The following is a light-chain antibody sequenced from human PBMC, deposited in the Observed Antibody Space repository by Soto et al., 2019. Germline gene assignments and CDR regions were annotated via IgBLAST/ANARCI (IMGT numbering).Light chain of an antibody. CDR3: QHYNSYSEA. CDR2: KAS. Sequence: IQLTQSPSPLSGSLGDRVTITCRASQGVSTWLAWYQQKPGKAPKLLIYKASTLKSGVPSRFSGSGSGTEFTLTICSLQPDDFATYYCQHYNSYSEAFGQGAKVDI. J-gene: IGKJ1*01. CDR1: QGVSTW. V-gene: IGKV1-5*03.